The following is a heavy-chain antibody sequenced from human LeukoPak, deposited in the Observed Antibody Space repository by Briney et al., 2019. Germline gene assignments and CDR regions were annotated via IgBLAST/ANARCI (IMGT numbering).Heavy chain of an antibody. CDR1: GFTFSSYG. V-gene: IGHV3-33*01. CDR2: IWYDGSNK. CDR3: ASDNGDSGYDFDY. Sequence: GGSLRLSCAASGFTFSSYGMHWVRQAPGKGLEWVAVIWYDGSNKYYADSVKGRFTISRDNSKNTLYLQMNSLRAEDTAVYYCASDNGDSGYDFDYWGQGTLVTVSS. J-gene: IGHJ4*02. D-gene: IGHD5-12*01.